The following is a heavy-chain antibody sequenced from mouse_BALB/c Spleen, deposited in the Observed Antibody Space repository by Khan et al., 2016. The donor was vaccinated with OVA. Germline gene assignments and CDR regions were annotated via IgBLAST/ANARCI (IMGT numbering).Heavy chain of an antibody. CDR2: ISYSGNT. V-gene: IGHV3-2*02. J-gene: IGHJ2*01. CDR3: ARVYGGDFDY. CDR1: GYSITSDYA. D-gene: IGHD1-1*01. Sequence: EVQLQESGPGLVKPSQSLSLTCTVTGYSITSDYAWNWIRQFPGNKLEWMGFISYSGNTKYNPSLKSRFSITRDTSKTQFFLHLNSVTIEDTATYYCARVYGGDFDYWGQGTTLTVSS.